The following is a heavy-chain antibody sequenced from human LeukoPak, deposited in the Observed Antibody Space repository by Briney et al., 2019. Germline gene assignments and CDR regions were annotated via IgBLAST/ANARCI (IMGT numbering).Heavy chain of an antibody. CDR1: GFTFSSYA. CDR2: ISYDGSNK. V-gene: IGHV3-30*04. D-gene: IGHD2-21*01. Sequence: GGSLRLSCAASGFTFSSYAMHWVRQAPGKGLEWVAVISYDGSNKYYADSVKGRFTISRDNSKNTLYLQMNSLRAEDTAVYYCARGPLFAYSFDYWGQGTLVTVSS. CDR3: ARGPLFAYSFDY. J-gene: IGHJ4*02.